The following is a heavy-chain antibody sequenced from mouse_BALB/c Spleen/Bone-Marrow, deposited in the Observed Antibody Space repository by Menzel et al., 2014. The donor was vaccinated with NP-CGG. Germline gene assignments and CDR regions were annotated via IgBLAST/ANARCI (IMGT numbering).Heavy chain of an antibody. CDR2: IYPGDDDT. CDR1: GYAFSRSW. CDR3: AGSTPLAY. D-gene: IGHD1-1*01. Sequence: VKLVESGAELVRPGSSVKISCKASGYAFSRSWMNWVKQRPGQGLEWIGRIYPGDDDTNYSGKFKGRATLTADKSSGPVYMQLSSLTPEDSAVYFCAGSTPLAYWGQGTLVTVSA. V-gene: IGHV1-80*01. J-gene: IGHJ3*01.